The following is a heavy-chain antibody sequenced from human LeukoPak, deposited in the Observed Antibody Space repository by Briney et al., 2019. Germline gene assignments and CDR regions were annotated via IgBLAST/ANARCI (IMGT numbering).Heavy chain of an antibody. D-gene: IGHD2-2*01. CDR2: ISYDGSNK. Sequence: GGSLRLSCAASGFTFSSYTLFWVRQAPGKGLEWVALISYDGSNKYYADSVKGRFTISRDNSKNTLYLQMNSLRAEDTAVYYCARVHLPHCSSTSCQSFDYWGQGTLVTVSS. CDR3: ARVHLPHCSSTSCQSFDY. J-gene: IGHJ4*02. V-gene: IGHV3-30-3*01. CDR1: GFTFSSYT.